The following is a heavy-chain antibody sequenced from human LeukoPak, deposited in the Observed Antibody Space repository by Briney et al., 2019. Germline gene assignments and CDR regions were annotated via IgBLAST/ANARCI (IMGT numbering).Heavy chain of an antibody. CDR3: AKQRGYTYGYPFDS. V-gene: IGHV3-23*01. CDR2: ISGSGDST. D-gene: IGHD5-18*01. J-gene: IGHJ4*02. CDR1: GFTFDDYV. Sequence: SGGSLRLSRAVSGFTFDDYVIHWVRQAPGKGLEWVSTISGSGDSTYYADSVKGRFTVSRDNSESTLYVHMSSLRAEDTAVYYCAKQRGYTYGYPFDSWGQGTLVTVSS.